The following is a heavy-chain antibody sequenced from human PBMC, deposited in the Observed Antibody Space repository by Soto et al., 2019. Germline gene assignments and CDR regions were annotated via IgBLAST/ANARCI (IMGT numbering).Heavy chain of an antibody. Sequence: GGSLRLSCAASGFPFSDHAMSWVRQAPGKGLEWVSGISGSGAYIYYADSVKGQFTISRDNSKNMLYLQMNSLRAEDTAVYYCAKDVYKQPPSGWFDPWGQGTPVTVSS. CDR2: ISGSGAYI. J-gene: IGHJ5*02. CDR1: GFPFSDHA. CDR3: AKDVYKQPPSGWFDP. V-gene: IGHV3-23*01. D-gene: IGHD1-20*01.